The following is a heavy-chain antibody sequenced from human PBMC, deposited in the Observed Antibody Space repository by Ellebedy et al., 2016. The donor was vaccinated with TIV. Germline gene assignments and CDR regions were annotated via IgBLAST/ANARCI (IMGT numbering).Heavy chain of an antibody. J-gene: IGHJ4*02. CDR2: ISIYTGDT. V-gene: IGHV1-18*01. CDR3: AREKRVVGATHLDY. D-gene: IGHD1-26*01. Sequence: ASVKVSCXASGYMFTTYGISWVRQAPGQGLEWMGWISIYTGDTNYAQNLQGRVTMTRDTSTSTAYMELRSLRSDDTAVYYCAREKRVVGATHLDYWGQGTLVSVLS. CDR1: GYMFTTYG.